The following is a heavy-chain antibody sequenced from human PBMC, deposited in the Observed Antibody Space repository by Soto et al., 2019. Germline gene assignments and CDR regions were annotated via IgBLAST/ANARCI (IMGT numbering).Heavy chain of an antibody. Sequence: QVQLQESGPGLVKPSQTLSLTCTVSGGSISSCDYCWSWIRQPPDRGLEWIGYIYNGGSTYSNPSLTSRVTISIATSMNQFSLKLSSGSAADTAVYYCARGPAGDKVDYWGQGTLVTVSS. V-gene: IGHV4-30-4*01. J-gene: IGHJ4*02. CDR2: IYNGGST. D-gene: IGHD7-27*01. CDR1: GGSISSCDYC. CDR3: ARGPAGDKVDY.